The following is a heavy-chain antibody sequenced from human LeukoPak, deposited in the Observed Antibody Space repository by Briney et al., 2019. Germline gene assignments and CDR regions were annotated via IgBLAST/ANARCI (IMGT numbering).Heavy chain of an antibody. CDR2: VYYSGIT. CDR3: ARSDYSGYFDY. J-gene: IGHJ4*02. V-gene: IGHV4-39*01. D-gene: IGHD4-11*01. CDR1: GGSVNNNAYY. Sequence: SDTLSLTCTVSGGSVNNNAYYWGWVRQRPGTGLEYIGNVYYSGITYYNPSLQSRVTISVDTSNNQFSLKLSSVTAADTAVYYCARSDYSGYFDYWGQGTLVSVSS.